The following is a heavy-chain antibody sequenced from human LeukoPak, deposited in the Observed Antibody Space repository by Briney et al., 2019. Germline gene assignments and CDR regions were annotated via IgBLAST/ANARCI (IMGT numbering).Heavy chain of an antibody. V-gene: IGHV3-53*01. J-gene: IGHJ4*02. CDR2: IYSDGST. CDR3: TRSVSGSYPIVH. Sequence: GGSLRLSCAASGFTVRTDYMTWVRQAPGKGLEWVSIIYSDGSTYYADSVRGRFSISRDNSKNTVYLQMNSLRAEDTAVYYCTRSVSGSYPIVHWGRGTPVTVSS. CDR1: GFTVRTDY. D-gene: IGHD1-26*01.